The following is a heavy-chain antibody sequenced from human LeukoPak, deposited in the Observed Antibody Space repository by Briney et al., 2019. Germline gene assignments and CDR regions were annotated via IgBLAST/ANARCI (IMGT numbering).Heavy chain of an antibody. V-gene: IGHV1-69*01. J-gene: IGHJ6*02. Sequence: GSSVKVSCKASGGTFSSYAISWVRQAPGQGLEWMGGIIPIFGTANYAQKFQGRVTITADESTSTAYMELSSLRSEDTAVYYCARSSPAFYTVVVPAAAYYYYYGMDVWGQGTTVTVSS. CDR3: ARSSPAFYTVVVPAAAYYYYYGMDV. CDR2: IIPIFGTA. CDR1: GGTFSSYA. D-gene: IGHD2-2*01.